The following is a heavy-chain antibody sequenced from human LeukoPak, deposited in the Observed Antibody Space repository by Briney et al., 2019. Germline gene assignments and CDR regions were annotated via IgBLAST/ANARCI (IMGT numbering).Heavy chain of an antibody. J-gene: IGHJ4*02. Sequence: GGSPRLSCAASGFTFSSYSMNWVRQAPGKGLEWVSSISSSSSYIYYADSVKGRFTISRDNAKNSLYLQMNSLRAEDTAVYYCARDGSGSYYSPFDYWGQGTLVTVSS. V-gene: IGHV3-21*01. CDR2: ISSSSSYI. D-gene: IGHD3-10*01. CDR3: ARDGSGSYYSPFDY. CDR1: GFTFSSYS.